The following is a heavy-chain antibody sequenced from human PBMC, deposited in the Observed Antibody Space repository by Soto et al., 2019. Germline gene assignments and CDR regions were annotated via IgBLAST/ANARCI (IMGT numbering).Heavy chain of an antibody. J-gene: IGHJ6*02. Sequence: QVQVVESGGGVVQPGRSLRLSCAASGFTFSSNDMHWVRQAPGKGLEWVAVISYDGGNKYYADSVKGRFTISRDNSKNTLYLQMNSLRAEDTAVYYCAKDRALGRLEWPYGMDVWGQGTTVTVSS. CDR1: GFTFSSND. CDR2: ISYDGGNK. V-gene: IGHV3-30*18. CDR3: AKDRALGRLEWPYGMDV. D-gene: IGHD3-3*01.